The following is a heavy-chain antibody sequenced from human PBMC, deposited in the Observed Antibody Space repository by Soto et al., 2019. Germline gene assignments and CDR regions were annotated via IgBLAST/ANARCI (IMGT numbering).Heavy chain of an antibody. CDR1: GFTFSSYA. J-gene: IGHJ6*02. V-gene: IGHV3-30-3*01. Sequence: PGGSLRLSCAASGFTFSSYAMHWVRQAPGKGLEWVAVISYEGSNKYYADSVKGRFTISRDNSKNTLYLQMNSLRAGDTDVYYCARDRVAVAGLYGMDVWGQGTTVTVSS. CDR3: ARDRVAVAGLYGMDV. CDR2: ISYEGSNK. D-gene: IGHD6-19*01.